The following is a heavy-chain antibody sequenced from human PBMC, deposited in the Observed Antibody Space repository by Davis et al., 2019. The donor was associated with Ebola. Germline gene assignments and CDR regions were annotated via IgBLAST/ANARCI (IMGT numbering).Heavy chain of an antibody. CDR3: TTTTVLTDY. Sequence: GESLKISCAASGFTFSGSAMHWVRPASGKGLEWVGRIRSKANSYATAYDASVKGRFTISRDDSKNTAYLQMNSLKTEDTAVYYCTTTTVLTDYWGQGTLVTVSS. CDR1: GFTFSGSA. D-gene: IGHD1-14*01. J-gene: IGHJ4*02. V-gene: IGHV3-73*01. CDR2: IRSKANSYAT.